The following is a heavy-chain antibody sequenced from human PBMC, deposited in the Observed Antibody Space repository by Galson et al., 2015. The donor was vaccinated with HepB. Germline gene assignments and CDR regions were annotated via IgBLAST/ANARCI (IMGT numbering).Heavy chain of an antibody. V-gene: IGHV1-69*13. CDR2: IIPIFGTA. CDR1: GGTFSSYA. CDR3: ARAGVEPLGYYYYMDV. Sequence: SVKVSCKASGGTFSSYAISWVRQAPGQGLEWMGGIIPIFGTANYAQKFQGRVTITADESTSTAYMELSSLRSEDTAVYYCARAGVEPLGYYYYMDVWGKGTTVTVSS. D-gene: IGHD1-1*01. J-gene: IGHJ6*03.